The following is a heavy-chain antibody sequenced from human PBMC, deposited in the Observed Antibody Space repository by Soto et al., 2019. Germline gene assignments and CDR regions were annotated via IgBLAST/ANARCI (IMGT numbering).Heavy chain of an antibody. CDR1: GFTFGDYA. Sequence: GGSLRLSCTASGFTFGDYAMSWFRQAPGKGLECVGFIRSKAYGGTTEYAASVKGRFTISRDDSKSIAYLQMNSLKTEDTAVYYCTRAPAATKDAFDIWGQGTMVTVSS. V-gene: IGHV3-49*03. CDR3: TRAPAATKDAFDI. J-gene: IGHJ3*02. CDR2: IRSKAYGGTT. D-gene: IGHD2-2*01.